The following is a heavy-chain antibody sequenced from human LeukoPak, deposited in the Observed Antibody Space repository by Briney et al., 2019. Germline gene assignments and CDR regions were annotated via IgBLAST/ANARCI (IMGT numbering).Heavy chain of an antibody. CDR3: VSSTTTYDYVSGSYPRLDY. J-gene: IGHJ4*02. V-gene: IGHV3-23*01. D-gene: IGHD3-10*01. CDR2: ISGSGGST. CDR1: GFTFSSYA. Sequence: GGSLRLSCAASGFTFSSYAMSWVRQAPGKGLEWVSAISGSGGSTYYADSVKGRFTISRDNSKNTLYLQMNSLRAEDTAVYFCVSSTTTYDYVSGSYPRLDYWGQGTLVTVSS.